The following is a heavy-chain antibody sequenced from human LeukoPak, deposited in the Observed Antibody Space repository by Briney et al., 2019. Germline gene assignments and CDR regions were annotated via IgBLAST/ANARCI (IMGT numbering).Heavy chain of an antibody. CDR1: GFTFSSYA. J-gene: IGHJ4*02. D-gene: IGHD3-16*02. Sequence: GGSLRLSCAASGFTFSSYAMHWVRRAPGKGLEWVAVISYDGSNKYYADSVKGRFTISRDNSKNTLYLQMNSLRAEDTAVYYCARDTRWDYVWGSYRYPLALDYWGQGTLVTVSS. V-gene: IGHV3-30-3*01. CDR2: ISYDGSNK. CDR3: ARDTRWDYVWGSYRYPLALDY.